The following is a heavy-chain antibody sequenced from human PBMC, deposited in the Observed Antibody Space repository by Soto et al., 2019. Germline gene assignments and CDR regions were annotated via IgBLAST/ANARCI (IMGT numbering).Heavy chain of an antibody. D-gene: IGHD3-3*01. V-gene: IGHV1-18*01. Sequence: ASVKVSCKASGYTFTSYGISWVRQAPGQGLEWMGWISAYNGNTNYAQKLQGRVTMTTDTSTSTAYMELRSLRSDDTAVYYCSRDHGRTYYDLWSGYYNDYWGQGTLVTVSS. CDR1: GYTFTSYG. J-gene: IGHJ4*02. CDR3: SRDHGRTYYDLWSGYYNDY. CDR2: ISAYNGNT.